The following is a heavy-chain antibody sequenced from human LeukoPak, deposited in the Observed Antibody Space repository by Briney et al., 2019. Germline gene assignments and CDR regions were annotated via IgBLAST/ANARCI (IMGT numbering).Heavy chain of an antibody. V-gene: IGHV4-59*01. J-gene: IGHJ3*02. Sequence: SETLSLTCTVSGGSISSYYWSWIRQPPGKGLEWIGYIYYSGSTNYNPSLKSRVTIYVDTSKNQFSLKLSSVTAADTAVYYCASYKSARGSYYRNAFDIWGQGTMVTVSS. CDR1: GGSISSYY. CDR2: IYYSGST. CDR3: ASYKSARGSYYRNAFDI. D-gene: IGHD1-26*01.